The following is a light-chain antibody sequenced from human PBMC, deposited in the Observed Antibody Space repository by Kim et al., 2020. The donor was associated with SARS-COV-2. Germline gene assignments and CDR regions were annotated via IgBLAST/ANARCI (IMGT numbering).Light chain of an antibody. CDR1: QSVSSN. J-gene: IGKJ4*01. Sequence: EIVMTQSPATQSVSPGERATLSCRASQSVSSNLAWYQQKPGQAPRLLIYGASTRATGIPARFSGSGSGTEFTLTISSLQSEDFAVYYCQQYNNWPPLTFGGGTKLVI. V-gene: IGKV3-15*01. CDR2: GAS. CDR3: QQYNNWPPLT.